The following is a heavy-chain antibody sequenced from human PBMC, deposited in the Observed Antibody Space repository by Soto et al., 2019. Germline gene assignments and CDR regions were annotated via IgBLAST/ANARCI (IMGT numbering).Heavy chain of an antibody. V-gene: IGHV3-30-3*01. J-gene: IGHJ4*02. CDR1: GFTFSHYA. D-gene: IGHD3-22*01. Sequence: QVQLVESGGGVVQPGRSLRVSCAASGFTFSHYAMHWVRQAPGKGLEWVAVVSYDGTKQFYADSVKGRFTISRDSSKSTLYLQMNTLRDGDTAVYCCARDRLYYYDSSGYYNFDFWGQGTLVTVSS. CDR3: ARDRLYYYDSSGYYNFDF. CDR2: VSYDGTKQ.